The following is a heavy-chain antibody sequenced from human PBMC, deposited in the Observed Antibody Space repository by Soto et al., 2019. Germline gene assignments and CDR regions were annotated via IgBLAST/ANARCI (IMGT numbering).Heavy chain of an antibody. J-gene: IGHJ4*02. CDR1: GFTFSSHW. Sequence: EVQLVESGGGLVQPGGSLRLSCAASGFTFSSHWMSWVRQAPGKGLEWVANIKHDGSETYYVDSVKGRFTISSDNAKNSLYLQMHSLRAEATAVYYCARDDYNWARDYWGQVTLVTFSS. CDR3: ARDDYNWARDY. CDR2: IKHDGSET. D-gene: IGHD4-4*01. V-gene: IGHV3-7*01.